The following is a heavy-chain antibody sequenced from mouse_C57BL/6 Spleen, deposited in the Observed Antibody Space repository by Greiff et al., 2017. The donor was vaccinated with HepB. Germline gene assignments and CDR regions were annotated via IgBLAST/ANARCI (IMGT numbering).Heavy chain of an antibody. CDR2: IDPSDSET. CDR3: ARGGIYYGSRSYWYFDV. CDR1: GYTFTSYW. Sequence: QVQLQQPGAELVRPGSSVKLSCKASGYTFTSYWMHWVKQRPIQGLEWIGNIDPSDSETRYNQKFKDKATLTVDKSSSTAYMQLSSLTSEDSAVYYCARGGIYYGSRSYWYFDVWGTGTTVTVSS. D-gene: IGHD1-1*01. J-gene: IGHJ1*03. V-gene: IGHV1-52*01.